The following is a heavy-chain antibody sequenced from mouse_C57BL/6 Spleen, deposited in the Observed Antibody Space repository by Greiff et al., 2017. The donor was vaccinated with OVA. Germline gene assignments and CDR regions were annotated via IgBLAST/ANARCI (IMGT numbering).Heavy chain of an antibody. CDR2: ISYSGST. D-gene: IGHD2-10*02. V-gene: IGHV3-1*01. CDR3: ARDGSIYWYFDV. J-gene: IGHJ1*03. Sequence: VQLKESGPGMVKPSQSLSLTCTVTGYSITSGYDWHWIRHFPGNKLEWMGYISYSGSTNYNPSLKSRISITHDTSKNHFFLKLNSVTTEDTATYYCARDGSIYWYFDVWGTGTTVTVSS. CDR1: GYSITSGYD.